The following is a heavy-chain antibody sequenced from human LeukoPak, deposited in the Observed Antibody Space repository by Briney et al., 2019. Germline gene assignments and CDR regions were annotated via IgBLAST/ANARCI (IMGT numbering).Heavy chain of an antibody. V-gene: IGHV1-3*01. CDR3: ARAYCGGDCYSLGL. CDR1: GYTFTSYA. D-gene: IGHD2-21*02. CDR2: INAGNGNT. Sequence: GASVKVSCKASGYTFTSYAMHWVRQAPGQRLEWMGWINAGNGNTKYSQKFQGRVTIARDTSASTAYMELSSLRSEDTAVYYCARAYCGGDCYSLGLWGQGTLVTVSS. J-gene: IGHJ4*02.